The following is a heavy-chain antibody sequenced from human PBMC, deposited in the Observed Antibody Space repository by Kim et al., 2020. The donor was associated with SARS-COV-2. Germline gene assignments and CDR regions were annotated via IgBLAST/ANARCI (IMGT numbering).Heavy chain of an antibody. V-gene: IGHV4-39*07. J-gene: IGHJ3*01. CDR3: ATEGHDGARLVINDAF. CDR2: IYYSGST. Sequence: SETLSLTCTVSGGSISSSSYYWGWIRQPPGKGLEWIGNIYYSGSTYYNPSLKSRVTISVDTSKNQFSLKLSPVTAADTAVYYCATEGHDGARLVINDAF. CDR1: GGSISSSSYY. D-gene: IGHD2-2*01.